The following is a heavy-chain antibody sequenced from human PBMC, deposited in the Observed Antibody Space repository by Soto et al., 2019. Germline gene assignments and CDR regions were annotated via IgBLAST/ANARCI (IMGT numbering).Heavy chain of an antibody. D-gene: IGHD5-18*01. CDR3: ARVSDTAMAPEAY. V-gene: IGHV1-3*01. Sequence: QVQLVQSGAEVKKPGASVKVSCKASGYTFTSYAMHWVRQAPGQRLEWMGWINAGNGNTKYSQKFQGRVTITRDTSASTAYMELSSLRSEDTAVYYCARVSDTAMAPEAYWGQGTLVTVSS. CDR2: INAGNGNT. CDR1: GYTFTSYA. J-gene: IGHJ4*02.